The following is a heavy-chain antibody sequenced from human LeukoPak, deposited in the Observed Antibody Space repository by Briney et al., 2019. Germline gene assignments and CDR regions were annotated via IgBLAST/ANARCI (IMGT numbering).Heavy chain of an antibody. V-gene: IGHV4-59*01. CDR2: IYYSGST. CDR3: ARDRYCSGGSCYSAFHAFDI. CDR1: GGSISSYY. J-gene: IGHJ3*02. Sequence: SETLSLTCTVSGGSISSYYWSWIRQPPGKGLEWIGYIYYSGSTNYNPSLKSRVTVSVDTPKNQFSLKLSSVTAADTAVYYCARDRYCSGGSCYSAFHAFDIWGQGTMVTVSS. D-gene: IGHD2-15*01.